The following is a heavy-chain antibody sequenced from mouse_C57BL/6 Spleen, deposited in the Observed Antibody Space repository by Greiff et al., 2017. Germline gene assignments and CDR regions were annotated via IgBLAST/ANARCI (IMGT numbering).Heavy chain of an antibody. CDR3: ARGAYDYDVWFAY. D-gene: IGHD2-4*01. V-gene: IGHV1-80*01. CDR2: IYPGDGDT. Sequence: VKVVESGAELVKPGASVKISCKASGYAFSSYWMNWVKQRPGKGLEWIGQIYPGDGDTNYNGKFKGKATLTADKSSSTAYMQLSSLTSEDSAVYFCARGAYDYDVWFAYWGQGTLVTVSA. CDR1: GYAFSSYW. J-gene: IGHJ3*01.